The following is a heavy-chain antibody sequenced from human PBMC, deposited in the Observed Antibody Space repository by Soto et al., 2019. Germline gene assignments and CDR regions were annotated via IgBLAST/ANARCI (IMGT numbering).Heavy chain of an antibody. D-gene: IGHD1-20*01. CDR2: ISDYNGNT. J-gene: IGHJ4*02. V-gene: IGHV1-18*01. Sequence: QVQLVQSGAEVKKPGASVKVSCKASGYTFTSYGISWVRQAPGQGLEWMGWISDYNGNTNYAQKLQGRVTMTTETHPSTAYMELRSSRSDDTAVYYCARGRYKWKRGSHFDSWGQGTLVTVSS. CDR3: ARGRYKWKRGSHFDS. CDR1: GYTFTSYG.